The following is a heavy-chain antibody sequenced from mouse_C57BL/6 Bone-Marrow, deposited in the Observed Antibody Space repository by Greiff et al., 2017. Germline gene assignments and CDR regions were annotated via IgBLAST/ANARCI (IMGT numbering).Heavy chain of an antibody. CDR1: GYTFTSYW. Sequence: QVQLQQPGAELVKPGASVKLSCKASGYTFTSYWMPWVKQRPGQGLEWIGMIHPNSGSTNYNEKFKSKATLTVDKSSSTAYMQLSSLTSEDSAVYYCATDPRGAMDYWGQGTSVTVSS. J-gene: IGHJ4*01. V-gene: IGHV1-64*01. CDR3: ATDPRGAMDY. CDR2: IHPNSGST.